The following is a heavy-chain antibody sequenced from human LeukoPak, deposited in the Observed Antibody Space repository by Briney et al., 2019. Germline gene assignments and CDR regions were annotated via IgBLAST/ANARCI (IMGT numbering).Heavy chain of an antibody. V-gene: IGHV3-30*03. D-gene: IGHD5-24*01. J-gene: IGHJ4*02. CDR2: ISYDGSNK. CDR1: GFTFSSYG. CDR3: ARERWLQSNQRQYYFDY. Sequence: PGGSLRLSCAASGFTFSSYGMHWVRQAPGKGLEWVAVISYDGSNKYYADSVKGRFTISRDNSKNTLYLQMNSLRAEDTAVYYCARERWLQSNQRQYYFDYWGQGTLVTVSS.